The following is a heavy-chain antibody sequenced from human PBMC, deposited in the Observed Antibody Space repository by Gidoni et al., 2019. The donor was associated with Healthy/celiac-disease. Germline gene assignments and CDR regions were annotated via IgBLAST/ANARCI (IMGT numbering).Heavy chain of an antibody. CDR1: GGSTSSYY. Sequence: QVQLQESGPGLVKPSETLSLTCTVSGGSTSSYYWSWIRQPAGKGLEWIGRIYTSGSTNYNPSIKSRVTMSVETSKNQFSLKLSSVTAADTAVYYCARDRAEYSGYGTVHAFDIWGQGTMVTVSS. D-gene: IGHD5-12*01. CDR3: ARDRAEYSGYGTVHAFDI. V-gene: IGHV4-4*07. CDR2: IYTSGST. J-gene: IGHJ3*02.